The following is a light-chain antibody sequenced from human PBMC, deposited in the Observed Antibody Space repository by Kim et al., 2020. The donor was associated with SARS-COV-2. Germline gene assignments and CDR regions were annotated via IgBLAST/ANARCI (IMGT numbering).Light chain of an antibody. CDR1: SSDVGGYNY. J-gene: IGLJ3*02. Sequence: GQSGPISCTATSSDVGGYNYVSWYQHHPGKPPKLMIYGVTDRPSGVPDRFSGSKSGNTASLTISGLQAEDEADYYCCSYAASSSLVFGGGTQLTVL. CDR2: GVT. V-gene: IGLV2-11*01. CDR3: CSYAASSSLV.